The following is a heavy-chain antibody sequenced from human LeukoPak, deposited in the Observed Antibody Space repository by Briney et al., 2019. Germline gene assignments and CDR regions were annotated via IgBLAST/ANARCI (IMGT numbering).Heavy chain of an antibody. J-gene: IGHJ4*02. D-gene: IGHD6-6*01. Sequence: ASVKVSCKASGYTFSSYYMHWVRQAPGQGLEWMGIINPSVGSTSRAQKFQGRVTMTRDMSTSTVYMELSSLRSEDTAVYYCARELSSSSRLLDSWGQGTLVTVSS. V-gene: IGHV1-46*01. CDR2: INPSVGST. CDR1: GYTFSSYY. CDR3: ARELSSSSRLLDS.